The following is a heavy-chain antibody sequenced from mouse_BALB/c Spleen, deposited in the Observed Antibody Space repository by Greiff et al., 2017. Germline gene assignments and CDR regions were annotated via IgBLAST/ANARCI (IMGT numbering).Heavy chain of an antibody. CDR3: ARHVQLYYFDY. CDR2: ISSGGGST. CDR1: GFAFSSYD. Sequence: EVQGVESGGGLVKPGGSLKLSCAASGFAFSSYDMSWVRQTPEKRLEWVAYISSGGGSTYYPDTVKGRFTISRDNAKNTLYLQMSSLKSEDTAMYYCARHVQLYYFDYWGQGTTLTVSS. J-gene: IGHJ2*01. V-gene: IGHV5-12-1*01. D-gene: IGHD4-1*02.